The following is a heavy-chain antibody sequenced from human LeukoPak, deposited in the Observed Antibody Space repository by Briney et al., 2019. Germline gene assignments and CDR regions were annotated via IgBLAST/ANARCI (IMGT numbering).Heavy chain of an antibody. D-gene: IGHD2-15*01. CDR2: INHSGST. V-gene: IGHV4-34*01. J-gene: IGHJ5*02. CDR3: ARGYIVAGSDP. Sequence: SETLSLTCAVYGGSFSGYYWSWIRQPPGKGLEWIGEINHSGSTNYNPSLKSRVTISVDTSKNQFSLKLSSVTAADTAVYYCARGYIVAGSDPWGQGTLVTVSS. CDR1: GGSFSGYY.